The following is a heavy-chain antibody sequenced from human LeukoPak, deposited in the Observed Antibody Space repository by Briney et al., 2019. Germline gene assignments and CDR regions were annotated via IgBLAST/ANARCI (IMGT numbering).Heavy chain of an antibody. CDR2: IYYSGST. D-gene: IGHD5-24*01. V-gene: IGHV4-59*08. J-gene: IGHJ6*02. Sequence: SDTLSLICTVSGRSISRYYWSWIRQPPPKGLEWIAYIYYSGSTNYNPSLKSRVTISVDTSKNQFSLKLSSVTVADTAVYYCARHLRWLQYGMDVWGQGTTVTVSS. CDR1: GRSISRYY. CDR3: ARHLRWLQYGMDV.